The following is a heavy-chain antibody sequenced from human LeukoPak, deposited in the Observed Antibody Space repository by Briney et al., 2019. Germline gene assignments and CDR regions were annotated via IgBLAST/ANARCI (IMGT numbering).Heavy chain of an antibody. D-gene: IGHD6-13*01. V-gene: IGHV3-23*01. CDR1: GFTFSSYA. J-gene: IGHJ4*02. CDR2: ISGSGGST. Sequence: PGGSLRLSCAASGFTFSSYAMSWVRQAPGKGLEWVSAISGSGGSTYYADSVKGRFTISRDNSKNTLYLQMNSLRAEDTAVYYCANGTLAAAGPFPGYWGQGTLVTVSS. CDR3: ANGTLAAAGPFPGY.